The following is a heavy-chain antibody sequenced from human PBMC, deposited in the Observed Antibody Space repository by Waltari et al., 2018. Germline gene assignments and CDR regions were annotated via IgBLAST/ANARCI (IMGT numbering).Heavy chain of an antibody. Sequence: EVQVVEYGGGLVQPGGSLNLSCDTSGFTFSGSTIHWVRQTSGKGLEWIGRIRSKPNNYATRYTASVEGRFTISRDDSENTAYLQMSSLMTEDTAVYYCTGGAVTGTDFWGQGTLVTVSS. D-gene: IGHD6-13*01. CDR1: GFTFSGST. V-gene: IGHV3-73*01. J-gene: IGHJ4*02. CDR3: TGGAVTGTDF. CDR2: IRSKPNNYAT.